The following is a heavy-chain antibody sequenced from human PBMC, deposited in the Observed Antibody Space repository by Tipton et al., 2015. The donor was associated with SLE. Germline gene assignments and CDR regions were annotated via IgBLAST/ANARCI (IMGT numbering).Heavy chain of an antibody. V-gene: IGHV5-10-1*01. J-gene: IGHJ6*03. CDR3: ARGAIAVTGYYYYYMDV. CDR1: GYSFSTFW. CDR2: IDPSNSYT. D-gene: IGHD6-19*01. Sequence: QLVQSGAEVKKPGESLTISCKGSGYSFSTFWISWVRQMPGKGLEWMGRIDPSNSYTMYSSSFQGHVTISADKSISTAYLQWSSLKASDTAMYYCARGAIAVTGYYYYYMDVWGKGTTVTVSS.